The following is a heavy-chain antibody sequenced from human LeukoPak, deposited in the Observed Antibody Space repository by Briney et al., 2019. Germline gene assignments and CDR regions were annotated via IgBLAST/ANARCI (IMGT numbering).Heavy chain of an antibody. CDR2: ISTSGGRT. D-gene: IGHD1-1*01. CDR3: AKHRATSGLSTTDY. CDR1: GFTLSSNW. V-gene: IGHV3-23*01. J-gene: IGHJ4*02. Sequence: GGSLTLSCAVSGFTLSSNWMHWVRQAPGKGLEWVSSISTSGGRTYYDDSVKGRFTISRDNSKNTLYLQMNSLRAEDTAVYYCAKHRATSGLSTTDYWGQGALVTVSS.